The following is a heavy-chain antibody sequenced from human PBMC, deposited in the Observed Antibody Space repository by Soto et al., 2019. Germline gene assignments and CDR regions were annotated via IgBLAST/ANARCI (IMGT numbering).Heavy chain of an antibody. Sequence: QVQLQESGPGLVKPSETLSLTCTVSGGSVSSGFYYWTWIRQSSGKGPEWIGYIYYSGTTSYNPSLKSRVTMSRDTSKNLFSLELNSVTAADTAVYYCARGRYSYGHFDFWGRGTLVTLSS. CDR2: IYYSGTT. CDR3: ARGRYSYGHFDF. D-gene: IGHD5-18*01. V-gene: IGHV4-61*01. J-gene: IGHJ4*02. CDR1: GGSVSSGFYY.